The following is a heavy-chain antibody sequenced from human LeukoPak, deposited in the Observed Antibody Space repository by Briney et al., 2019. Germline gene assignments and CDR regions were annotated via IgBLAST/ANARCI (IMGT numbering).Heavy chain of an antibody. D-gene: IGHD2-21*02. J-gene: IGHJ4*02. CDR3: ARDGCGGDCPFDY. CDR1: GGSVSDYY. CDR2: IYYSGST. V-gene: IGHV4-59*02. Sequence: SETLSLTCTISGGSVSDYYWSWIRQSPGKGLEWIGYIYYSGSTNYNPSLKSRVTISVDTSKNQFSLKLSSVTAADTAVYYCARDGCGGDCPFDYWGQGTLVTVSS.